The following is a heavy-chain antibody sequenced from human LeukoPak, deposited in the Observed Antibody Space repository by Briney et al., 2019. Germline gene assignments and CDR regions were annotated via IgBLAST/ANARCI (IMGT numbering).Heavy chain of an antibody. CDR3: ARDLTLLWFGELLGLPSDY. J-gene: IGHJ4*02. CDR1: GYTFTSYG. CDR2: ISAYNGNT. Sequence: GASVKVSCXASGYTFTSYGISWVRQAPGQGLGWMGWISAYNGNTNYAQKLQGRVTMTTDTSTSTAYMELRSLRSDDTAVYYCARDLTLLWFGELLGLPSDYWGQGTLVTVSS. D-gene: IGHD3-10*01. V-gene: IGHV1-18*01.